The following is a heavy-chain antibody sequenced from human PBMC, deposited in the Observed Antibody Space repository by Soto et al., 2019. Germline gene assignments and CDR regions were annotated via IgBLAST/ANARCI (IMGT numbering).Heavy chain of an antibody. V-gene: IGHV3-21*04. J-gene: IGHJ4*01. D-gene: IGHD2-2*01. CDR1: RFTFSSYT. CDR2: IRTISSYR. CDR3: ARDGSGAAANPYLDY. Sequence: GSLRICCAASRFTFSSYTMHWVRQAPGKGLEWVSSIRTISSYRYIADSVTGRFTISRDNAQNSLYLQMTSLRAEDTAVYYCARDGSGAAANPYLDYWGHRT.